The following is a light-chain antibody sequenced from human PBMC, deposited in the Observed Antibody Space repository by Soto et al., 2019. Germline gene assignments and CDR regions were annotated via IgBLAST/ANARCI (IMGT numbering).Light chain of an antibody. CDR3: QQYGSSPLIS. CDR2: GAS. V-gene: IGKV3-20*01. J-gene: IGKJ5*01. Sequence: PGENATLSCRASHTVSITYLTWYQQKPAQAPRLLIFGASKRATGIPDTFSGSGSGRDFTLPISGLEPEDVAVYYCQQYGSSPLISFGQGTRLEIK. CDR1: HTVSITY.